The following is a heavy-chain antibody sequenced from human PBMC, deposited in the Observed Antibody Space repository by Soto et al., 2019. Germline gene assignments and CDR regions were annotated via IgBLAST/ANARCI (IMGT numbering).Heavy chain of an antibody. Sequence: EVQLVESGGGLVQPGGSLRLSCAASGLTVSNSYMNWVRQAPGEGLEWVSILYSDGTTYYADSVKDRFTISRDNSKNTLYLQMHRLRADDTAVYYCARDTTVTTPTYFASWGQGTLVIVSS. J-gene: IGHJ4*02. CDR1: GLTVSNSY. V-gene: IGHV3-66*01. CDR3: ARDTTVTTPTYFAS. CDR2: LYSDGTT. D-gene: IGHD4-17*01.